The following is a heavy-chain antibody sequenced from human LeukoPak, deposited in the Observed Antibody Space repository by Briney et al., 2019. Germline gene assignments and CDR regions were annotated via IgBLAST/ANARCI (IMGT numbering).Heavy chain of an antibody. D-gene: IGHD4/OR15-4a*01. CDR1: GFSFRSHG. J-gene: IGHJ4*02. CDR3: ARRAGAYSHPYDY. V-gene: IGHV3-53*01. Sequence: PGGTLRLSCAASGFSFRSHGMNWVRQAPGKGLEWVSFIYSGTTHYSDSVKGRFTISRDNSKNTLYLQMNSLRAEDTAVYYCARRAGAYSHPYDYWGQGTLVTVSS. CDR2: IYSGTT.